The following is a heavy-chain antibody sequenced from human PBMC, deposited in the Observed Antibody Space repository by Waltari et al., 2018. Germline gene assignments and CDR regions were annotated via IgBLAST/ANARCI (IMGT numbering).Heavy chain of an antibody. CDR1: GFTFSSYE. Sequence: EVQLVESGGGLVQPGGSLRLSCAASGFTFSSYEMNWVRQAPGKGLEWVSYISSSGSTIYYADSVKGRFTISRDNAKNSLYLQMNSLRAEDTAVYYCARDRGGDYAFWGPTIAWYFDLWGRGTLVTVSS. CDR3: ARDRGGDYAFWGPTIAWYFDL. J-gene: IGHJ2*01. V-gene: IGHV3-48*03. CDR2: ISSSGSTI. D-gene: IGHD4-17*01.